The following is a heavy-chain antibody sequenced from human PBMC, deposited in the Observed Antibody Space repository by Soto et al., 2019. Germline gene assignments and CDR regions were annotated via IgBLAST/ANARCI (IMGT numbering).Heavy chain of an antibody. CDR2: ISSSGSTI. CDR1: GFTFSSYE. D-gene: IGHD2-15*01. J-gene: IGHJ4*02. V-gene: IGHV3-48*03. Sequence: EVQLVESGGGLVQPGGSLRLSCAASGFTFSSYEMNWVRQAPGKGLEWVSYISSSGSTIYYAASVKGRFTISRDNAKNSLYLQMNRLRAEDTAVYYCWRESGCSGGSCYSGVDYWGQGTLVTVSS. CDR3: WRESGCSGGSCYSGVDY.